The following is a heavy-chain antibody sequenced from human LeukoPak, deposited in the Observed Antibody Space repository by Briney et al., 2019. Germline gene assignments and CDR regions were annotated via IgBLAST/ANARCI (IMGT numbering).Heavy chain of an antibody. CDR2: INHSGST. CDR3: ARGGYDSSGYGYYFDY. D-gene: IGHD3-22*01. J-gene: IGHJ4*02. CDR1: GGSFSGYY. Sequence: SETLSLTCAVYGGSFSGYYWSWIRQPPGKGLEWIGEINHSGSTNYNPSLKRRVTISVDTSKNQFSLTLSSVTAADTAVYYCARGGYDSSGYGYYFDYWGQGTLVTVSS. V-gene: IGHV4-34*01.